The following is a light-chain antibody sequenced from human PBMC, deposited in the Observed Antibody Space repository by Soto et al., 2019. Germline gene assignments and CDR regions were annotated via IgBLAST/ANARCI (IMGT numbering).Light chain of an antibody. CDR3: QTWGTGMV. J-gene: IGLJ2*01. CDR1: SGHNSYA. CDR2: LNSDGSH. Sequence: QLVLTQSPSASASLGASVKLTCTLSSGHNSYAIAWHQQQPEKGPRYLMKLNSDGSHNKGDGIPDRFSGSSSGAERYLTISSLQSEDEADYYCQTWGTGMVFGGGTKLTVL. V-gene: IGLV4-69*01.